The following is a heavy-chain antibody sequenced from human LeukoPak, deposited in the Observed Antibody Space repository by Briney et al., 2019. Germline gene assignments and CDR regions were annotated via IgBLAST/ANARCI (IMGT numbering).Heavy chain of an antibody. CDR1: GLPFSSYA. J-gene: IGHJ4*02. CDR2: IGSNGGST. Sequence: PGGSLRLSCAASGLPFSSYAMHWVRQAPGKGLEYVAVIGSNGGSTYYANSVKRRFTISRDNSKNTLYLQMGSLRAEDMAVYYCARDLGYSSSWFDYWGQGTLVTVSS. D-gene: IGHD6-13*01. V-gene: IGHV3-64*01. CDR3: ARDLGYSSSWFDY.